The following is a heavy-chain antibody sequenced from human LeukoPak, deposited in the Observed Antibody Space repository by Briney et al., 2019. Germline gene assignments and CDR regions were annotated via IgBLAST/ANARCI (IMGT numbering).Heavy chain of an antibody. J-gene: IGHJ4*02. CDR2: IWYDGSNK. V-gene: IGHV3-33*06. D-gene: IGHD6-13*01. Sequence: PGGSLRLSCAASGFTFSSYGMHWVRQAPGKGLEWVAVIWYDGSNKYYADSVKGRFTISRDNSKNTLYLQMNSLRAEDTAVYYCAEDSSSWYGYFDYWGQGTLVTVSS. CDR3: AEDSSSWYGYFDY. CDR1: GFTFSSYG.